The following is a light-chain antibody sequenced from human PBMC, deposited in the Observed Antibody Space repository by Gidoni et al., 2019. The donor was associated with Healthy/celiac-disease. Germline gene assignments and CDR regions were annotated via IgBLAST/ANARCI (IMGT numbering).Light chain of an antibody. CDR2: GAS. Sequence: EILMTQSPATLSVSPGARATLSCRASQSVSSNLAWYQQKPGQAPRLLIYGASTRATGIPARFSGSGSGTEFTLTISSLQSEDFAVYYCQQYNNWPRTFGQGTKVEIK. J-gene: IGKJ1*01. CDR3: QQYNNWPRT. CDR1: QSVSSN. V-gene: IGKV3-15*01.